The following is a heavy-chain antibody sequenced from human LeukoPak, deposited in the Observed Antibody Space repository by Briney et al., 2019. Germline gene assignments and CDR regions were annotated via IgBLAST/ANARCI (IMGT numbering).Heavy chain of an antibody. V-gene: IGHV1-2*02. CDR1: GYTFTGYY. CDR2: INPNSGGT. CDR3: ARTTVRGVPYFDY. D-gene: IGHD3-10*01. Sequence: ASVKVSCKASGYTFTGYYMHWVRQAPGQGLEWMGWINPNSGGTNYAQKFQGRVTMTRGTSISTAYMELSRLRSDDTAVYYCARTTVRGVPYFDYWGQGTLVTVSS. J-gene: IGHJ4*02.